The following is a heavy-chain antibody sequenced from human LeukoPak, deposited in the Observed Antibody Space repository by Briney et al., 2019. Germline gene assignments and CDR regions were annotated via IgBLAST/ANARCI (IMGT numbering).Heavy chain of an antibody. V-gene: IGHV3-48*03. CDR1: EFTFSSYE. J-gene: IGHJ4*02. D-gene: IGHD6-19*01. CDR2: ISSSGSTI. CDR3: ARDPSLAVAGFFDY. Sequence: GGSLRLSCAASEFTFSSYEMNWARQAPGKGREWVSYISSSGSTIYYADSVKGRFTISRDNAKNSLYLQMNSLRAEDTAVYYCARDPSLAVAGFFDYWGQGTLVTVSS.